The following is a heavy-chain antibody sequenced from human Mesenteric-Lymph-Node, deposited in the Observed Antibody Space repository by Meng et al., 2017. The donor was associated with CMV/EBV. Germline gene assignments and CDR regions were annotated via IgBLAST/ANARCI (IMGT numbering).Heavy chain of an antibody. J-gene: IGHJ6*02. D-gene: IGHD3-3*01. V-gene: IGHV3-30-3*01. CDR3: AGAWSGRYHYSYGMDV. CDR1: GFTFSSYA. Sequence: GESLKISCAASGFTFSSYAMHWVRQAPGKGLEWVAVISYDGSNKYYADSVKGRFTISRDNSKNTLYLQMNSLRAEDTALYYCAGAWSGRYHYSYGMDVWGQGTTVTVSS. CDR2: ISYDGSNK.